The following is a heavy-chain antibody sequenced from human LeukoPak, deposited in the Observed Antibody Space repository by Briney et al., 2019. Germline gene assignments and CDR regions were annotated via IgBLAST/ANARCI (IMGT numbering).Heavy chain of an antibody. Sequence: GGSLRLSCAASGFTISSNYMNWVRQAPGKGLEWVSVIFNSGDTYYADSVKGRFTISRDTSKNTLYLQMNSLRVDDTAVYYCARDWPNMDEYYFDYWGQGTLVTVSS. CDR1: GFTISSNY. CDR2: IFNSGDT. D-gene: IGHD2/OR15-2a*01. J-gene: IGHJ4*02. CDR3: ARDWPNMDEYYFDY. V-gene: IGHV3-53*01.